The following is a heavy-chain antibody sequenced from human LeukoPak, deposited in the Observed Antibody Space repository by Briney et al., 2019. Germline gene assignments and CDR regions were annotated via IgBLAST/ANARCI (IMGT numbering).Heavy chain of an antibody. CDR2: IIPIFGTA. V-gene: IGHV1-69*13. J-gene: IGHJ3*02. CDR3: ARDHSSSGWCRDAFDI. Sequence: ASVKVSCKASGGTFSSYAISWVRQAPGQGLEWMGGIIPIFGTANYAQKFQGRVTITADESTSTAYMELSSLRSEDTAVYYCARDHSSSGWCRDAFDIWGQGTMVTVSS. CDR1: GGTFSSYA. D-gene: IGHD6-19*01.